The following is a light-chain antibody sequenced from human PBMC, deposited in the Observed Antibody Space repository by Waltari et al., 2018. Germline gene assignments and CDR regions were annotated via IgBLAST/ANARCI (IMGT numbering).Light chain of an antibody. CDR2: EVS. CDR1: SSDIGGSNY. CDR3: SSYAGNNNLRV. Sequence: QSALTQPPSASGSPGQSVTISCTGTSSDIGGSNYVSWYQQHPGKAPKLMIYEVSKRPSGVPDRFSGSKSGNTASLTVSGLQPGDEADYYCSSYAGNNNLRVFGGGTKLTVL. V-gene: IGLV2-8*01. J-gene: IGLJ2*01.